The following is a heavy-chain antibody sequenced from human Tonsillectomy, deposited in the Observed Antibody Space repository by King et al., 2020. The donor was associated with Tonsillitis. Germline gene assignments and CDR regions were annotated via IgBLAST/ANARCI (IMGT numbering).Heavy chain of an antibody. CDR3: ARVLEPYGSGSYFFGL. J-gene: IGHJ4*02. CDR1: GGTFSNYA. D-gene: IGHD3-10*01. Sequence: QLVQSGAEVKKPGSSVKVSCKASGGTFSNYAISWVRQAPGQGLEWMGGIIPMFGAANYAHKFQGRVTITADESTTTAYMELNSLRSEDTAVYYRARVLEPYGSGSYFFGLWGQGTLVTVSS. CDR2: IIPMFGAA. V-gene: IGHV1-69*01.